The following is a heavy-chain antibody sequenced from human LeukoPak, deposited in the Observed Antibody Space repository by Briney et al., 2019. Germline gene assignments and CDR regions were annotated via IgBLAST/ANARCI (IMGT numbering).Heavy chain of an antibody. CDR2: IYPGDSDT. Sequence: GESLKISCQASGYKFTSYWVAWARQMPGKGLEWMGIIYPGDSDTRYSPSFQGQVTISADKSISTAYLQWSSLKASDTAMYYCARRHRYCSSNGCYAVDYWGQGTLVTVSS. CDR1: GYKFTSYW. V-gene: IGHV5-51*01. D-gene: IGHD2-2*01. CDR3: ARRHRYCSSNGCYAVDY. J-gene: IGHJ4*02.